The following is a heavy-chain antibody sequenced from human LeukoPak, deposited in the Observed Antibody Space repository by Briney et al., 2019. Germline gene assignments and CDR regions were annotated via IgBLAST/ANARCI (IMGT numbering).Heavy chain of an antibody. V-gene: IGHV3-21*01. D-gene: IGHD6-19*01. CDR3: AREDSSGWYYFDY. J-gene: IGHJ4*02. CDR1: GFTFSTYS. Sequence: GGSLRLSCAASGFTFSTYSMSWVRQAPEKGLEWVSYITSSSTYIYYADSVKGRFTISRDNAKNTLYLQMNSLRAEDTAVYYCAREDSSGWYYFDYWGQGTLVTVSS. CDR2: ITSSSTYI.